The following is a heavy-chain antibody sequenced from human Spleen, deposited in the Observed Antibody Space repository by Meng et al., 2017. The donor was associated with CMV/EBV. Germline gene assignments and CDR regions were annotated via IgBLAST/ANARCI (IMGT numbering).Heavy chain of an antibody. D-gene: IGHD3-3*01. CDR1: GFTFSSYE. Sequence: GGSLRLSCAASGFTFSSYEMNWVRQAPGKGLEWVSYISSSGSTIYYADSVKGRFTISGDNAKNSLYLQMNSLRAEDTAVYYCARTMYYDFWSGKQSYYYYYGMDVWGQGTTVTVSS. V-gene: IGHV3-48*03. CDR2: ISSSGSTI. J-gene: IGHJ6*02. CDR3: ARTMYYDFWSGKQSYYYYYGMDV.